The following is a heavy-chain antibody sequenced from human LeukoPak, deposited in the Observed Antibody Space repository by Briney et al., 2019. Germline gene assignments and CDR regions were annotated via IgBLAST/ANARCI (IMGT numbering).Heavy chain of an antibody. CDR1: GGSFSGYY. J-gene: IGHJ4*02. Sequence: PSETLSLTCAVYGGSFSGYYWSWIRQPPGKGLEWIGYIYYSGSTNYNPSLKSRVTISVDTSKNQFSLKLSSVTAADTAVYYCARFMVGATLDYWGQGTLVTVSS. D-gene: IGHD1-26*01. V-gene: IGHV4-59*01. CDR2: IYYSGST. CDR3: ARFMVGATLDY.